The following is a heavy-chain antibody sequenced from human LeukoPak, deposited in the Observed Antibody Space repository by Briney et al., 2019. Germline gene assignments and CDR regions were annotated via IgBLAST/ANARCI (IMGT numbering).Heavy chain of an antibody. CDR1: GFTFSNYG. Sequence: GGSLRLSCAASGFTFSNYGMHWVRQAPGKGLGWVAVISYDGSNRYYGDSVKGRFTISRDNSKNTLNLQMNSLRAEDTAVYYCAKVVGDGTYYYYGVDVWGQGTTVTVSS. CDR2: ISYDGSNR. D-gene: IGHD3-16*01. J-gene: IGHJ6*02. CDR3: AKVVGDGTYYYYGVDV. V-gene: IGHV3-30*18.